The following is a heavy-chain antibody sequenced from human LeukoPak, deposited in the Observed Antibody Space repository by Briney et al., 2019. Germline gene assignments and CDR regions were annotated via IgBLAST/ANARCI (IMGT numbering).Heavy chain of an antibody. D-gene: IGHD7-27*01. V-gene: IGHV3-74*01. CDR3: ARGPSSNWGDFDY. J-gene: IGHJ4*02. CDR2: INGGGSST. Sequence: PGGSLRLSCAASGFXFSSYWIHWVRQAPGKGLVWVSRINGGGSSTNYADSAKGRFTISRDNAKNTLYLQMNSLRGEDTAVYYCARGPSSNWGDFDYWGQGTLVIASS. CDR1: GFXFSSYW.